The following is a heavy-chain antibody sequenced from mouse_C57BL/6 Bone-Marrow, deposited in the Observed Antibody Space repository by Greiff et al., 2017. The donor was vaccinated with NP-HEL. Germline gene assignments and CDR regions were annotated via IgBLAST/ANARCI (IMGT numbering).Heavy chain of an antibody. CDR1: GYTFTDYN. D-gene: IGHD3-3*01. V-gene: IGHV1-18*01. CDR2: INPNNGGT. Sequence: VQLKQSGPELVKPGASVKIPCKASGYTFTDYNMDWVKQSHGKSLEWIGDINPNNGGTIYNQKFKGKATLTVDKSSSTAYMELRSLTSEDTAVYYCARRDRDAFAYWGQGTLVTVSA. J-gene: IGHJ3*01. CDR3: ARRDRDAFAY.